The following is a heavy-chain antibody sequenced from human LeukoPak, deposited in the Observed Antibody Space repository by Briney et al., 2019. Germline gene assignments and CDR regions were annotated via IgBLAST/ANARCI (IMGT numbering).Heavy chain of an antibody. CDR3: ARHAYCSGGSCYDY. CDR2: IYYSGST. Sequence: TSETLSLTCTVSGGSISSSSYYWGWIRQPPGKGLEWIGSIYYSGSTYYNPSLKSRVTISVDTSKNQFSLKLSSVTAARTAVCYCARHAYCSGGSCYDYWGQGTLVTVSS. J-gene: IGHJ4*02. V-gene: IGHV4-39*01. D-gene: IGHD2-15*01. CDR1: GGSISSSSYY.